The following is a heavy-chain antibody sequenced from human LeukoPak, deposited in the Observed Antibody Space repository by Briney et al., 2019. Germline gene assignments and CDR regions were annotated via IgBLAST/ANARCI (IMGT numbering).Heavy chain of an antibody. CDR2: IYYSGSA. J-gene: IGHJ4*02. CDR1: GGSISSSGYY. Sequence: SETLSLTCNVSGGSISSSGYYWGWIRQPPGKGLEWIGRIYYSGSAYYNPSLKSRVTMSVDTSKNQLSLKLNSVTAADTAVYYCARRSTYHDFSSGPQDDYWGQGTLVTVSS. D-gene: IGHD3-3*01. V-gene: IGHV4-39*01. CDR3: ARRSTYHDFSSGPQDDY.